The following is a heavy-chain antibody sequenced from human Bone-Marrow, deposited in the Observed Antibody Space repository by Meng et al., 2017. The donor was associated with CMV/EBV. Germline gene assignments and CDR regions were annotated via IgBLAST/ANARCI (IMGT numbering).Heavy chain of an antibody. CDR2: ISPDGSTT. J-gene: IGHJ6*02. Sequence: GGSLRLSCAASGFTFRNYWMHWVRQVPGKGLMWVSRISPDGSTTNHADSVKDRFFISRDNGKSTLYLQMNSLRDEDTAVYYCARDRGCSSTSCYYYYYYGMDVWGQGTTVTVSS. D-gene: IGHD2-2*01. CDR3: ARDRGCSSTSCYYYYYYGMDV. CDR1: GFTFRNYW. V-gene: IGHV3-74*01.